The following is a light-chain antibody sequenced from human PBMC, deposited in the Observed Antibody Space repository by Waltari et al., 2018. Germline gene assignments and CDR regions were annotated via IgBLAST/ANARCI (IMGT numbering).Light chain of an antibody. V-gene: IGKV1-5*03. Sequence: TITCRASQSINNWLAWYQQKPGKAPKLLIYKASSLESGVPSRFSGSGSGTEFTLTISSLQPDDSATYYCQQYNSYWTFGQGTKVEIK. CDR1: QSINNW. J-gene: IGKJ1*01. CDR3: QQYNSYWT. CDR2: KAS.